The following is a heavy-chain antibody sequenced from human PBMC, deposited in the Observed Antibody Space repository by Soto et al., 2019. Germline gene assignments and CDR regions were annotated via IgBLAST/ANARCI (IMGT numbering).Heavy chain of an antibody. Sequence: SVKVSCKASGGTFSSYAISWVRQAPGQGLEWMGGIIPIFGTANYAQKFQGRVTITADESTSTAYMELSSLRSEDTAVYYCARANYYDSSGYRRYYYYGMDVWGQGTTVTVSS. D-gene: IGHD3-22*01. J-gene: IGHJ6*02. V-gene: IGHV1-69*13. CDR2: IIPIFGTA. CDR3: ARANYYDSSGYRRYYYYGMDV. CDR1: GGTFSSYA.